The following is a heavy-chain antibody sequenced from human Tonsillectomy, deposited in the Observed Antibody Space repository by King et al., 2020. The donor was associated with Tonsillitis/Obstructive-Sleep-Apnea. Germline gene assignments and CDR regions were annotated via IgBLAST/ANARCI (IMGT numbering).Heavy chain of an antibody. V-gene: IGHV3-30*04. CDR1: GFTFSSYV. CDR2: ISNDGSNK. CDR3: ARDSRGDRGGFDI. Sequence: QVQLVESGGGVVQPGRSLRLSCAASGFTFSSYVIHWVRQGPGKGLEWVAVISNDGSNKYYADSVKGRFTISRDNSKSTLWLQMNSLRAEDTAVYYCARDSRGDRGGFDIWGQGTMVTVSS. D-gene: IGHD3-10*01. J-gene: IGHJ3*02.